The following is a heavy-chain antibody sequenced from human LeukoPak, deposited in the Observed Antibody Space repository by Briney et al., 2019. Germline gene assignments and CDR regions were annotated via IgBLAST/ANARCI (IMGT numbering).Heavy chain of an antibody. CDR2: ISTNGDRT. D-gene: IGHD6-19*01. V-gene: IGHV3-64*02. CDR1: GFTFSNSA. J-gene: IGHJ4*02. Sequence: GGSLRLSCAASGFTFSNSAMYWVRQAPGKGLEFVSVISTNGDRTYYADSVKGRFTISRDNSKNTLYLQMGSLRANDMAVYYCARGVAISSSGWYDTFDYWGQGALVTISS. CDR3: ARGVAISSSGWYDTFDY.